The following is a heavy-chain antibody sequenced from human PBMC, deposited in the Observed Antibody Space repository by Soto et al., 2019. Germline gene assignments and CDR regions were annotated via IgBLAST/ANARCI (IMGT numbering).Heavy chain of an antibody. CDR1: GFTFDDYA. CDR2: ISWNSGSI. V-gene: IGHV3-9*01. CDR3: AKDSRGYPLNRCDR. D-gene: IGHD2-15*01. Sequence: EVQLVESGGGLVQPGRSLRLSCAASGFTFDDYAMHWVRLAPGKGLEWVSSISWNSGSIVYADSVKGRFTISRDNAKNSLYLPMNSLRTEDTAFYYCAKDSRGYPLNRCDRWGQGTLVTVSS. J-gene: IGHJ5*02.